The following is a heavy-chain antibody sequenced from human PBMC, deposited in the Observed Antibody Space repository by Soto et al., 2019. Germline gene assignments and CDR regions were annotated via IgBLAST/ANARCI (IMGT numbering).Heavy chain of an antibody. D-gene: IGHD3-3*01. V-gene: IGHV1-2*02. CDR1: GYPVTAYY. Sequence: QLHLVQSGAVVKKPGASVTVSCSASGYPVTAYYMHWVRQAPGRGLEWMGGINPATGAAKYTQPFQGRVTRSGDTATSTGFMELSGLTSEDTAVFYCARGGGVGVAGSAAFDMWGQGTLVTVSS. J-gene: IGHJ3*02. CDR3: ARGGGVGVAGSAAFDM. CDR2: INPATGAA.